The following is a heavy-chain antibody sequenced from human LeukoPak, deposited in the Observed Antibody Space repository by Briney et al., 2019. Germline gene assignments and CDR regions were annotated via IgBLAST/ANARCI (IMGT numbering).Heavy chain of an antibody. CDR2: ITSDGCT. V-gene: IGHV3-74*01. Sequence: GGSLRLSCAASGFTFSGSWMHWVRQAPGKGLVWVSRITSDGCTIYADSVKGRFTISRDNANNTLYLQMNSLRAEDTAVYYCVRDYYYSVDYWGQGTLVTVSS. CDR3: VRDYYYSVDY. J-gene: IGHJ4*02. CDR1: GFTFSGSW. D-gene: IGHD3-10*01.